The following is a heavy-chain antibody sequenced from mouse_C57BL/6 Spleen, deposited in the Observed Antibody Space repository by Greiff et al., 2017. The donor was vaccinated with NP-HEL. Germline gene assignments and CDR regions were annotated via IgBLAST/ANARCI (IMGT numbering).Heavy chain of an antibody. V-gene: IGHV1-22*01. D-gene: IGHD1-1*01. CDR2: INPNNGGT. Sequence: EVQLQQSGPELVKPGASVKMSCKASGYTFTDYNMHWVKQSHGKSLEWIGYINPNNGGTSYNQKFKGKATLTVNKSSSTAYMELRSLTSEDSAVYYCASPRGGRGLGAWFAYWGQGTLVTVSA. CDR1: GYTFTDYN. J-gene: IGHJ3*01. CDR3: ASPRGGRGLGAWFAY.